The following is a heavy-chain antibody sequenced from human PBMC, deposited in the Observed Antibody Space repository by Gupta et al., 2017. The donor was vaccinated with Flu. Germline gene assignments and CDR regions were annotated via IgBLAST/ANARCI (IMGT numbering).Heavy chain of an antibody. D-gene: IGHD6-19*01. V-gene: IGHV3-23*01. CDR1: GFTFSSYA. CDR3: AKDLPYRAVADRGGDY. J-gene: IGHJ4*02. CDR2: ISGSGGST. Sequence: EVQLLESGGGLVQPGGSLRLSCAASGFTFSSYAMSWVRQAPGKGLEWVSAISGSGGSTYYADSVKGRFTISRDNSKNTLYLQMNSLRAEDTAVYYCAKDLPYRAVADRGGDYWGQGTLVTVSS.